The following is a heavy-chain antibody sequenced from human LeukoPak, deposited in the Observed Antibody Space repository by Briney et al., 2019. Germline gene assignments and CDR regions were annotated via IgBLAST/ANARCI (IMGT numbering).Heavy chain of an antibody. CDR3: AREAYSSGWYGYAFDI. V-gene: IGHV3-7*03. Sequence: PGGSLRLSCAVSGLTFSTYWMSWVRQAPGQGLEWVANVKHDGSEKYYVDSVKGRFTISRDNAKNSLYLQMNSLRAEDTAVYYCAREAYSSGWYGYAFDIWGQGTMVTVSS. J-gene: IGHJ3*02. CDR2: VKHDGSEK. D-gene: IGHD6-19*01. CDR1: GLTFSTYW.